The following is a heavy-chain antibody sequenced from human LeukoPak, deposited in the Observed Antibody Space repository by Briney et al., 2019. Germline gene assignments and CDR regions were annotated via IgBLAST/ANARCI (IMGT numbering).Heavy chain of an antibody. CDR1: GGSISSGDYY. Sequence: SQTLSLTCTVSGGSISSGDYYWSWIRQPPGKGLEWIGYIYYSGSTNYNPSLKSRVTISVDTSKNQFSLKLSSVTAADTAVYYCARGGGSWPFDYWGQGTLVTVSS. J-gene: IGHJ4*02. V-gene: IGHV4-30-4*01. CDR3: ARGGGSWPFDY. CDR2: IYYSGST. D-gene: IGHD6-13*01.